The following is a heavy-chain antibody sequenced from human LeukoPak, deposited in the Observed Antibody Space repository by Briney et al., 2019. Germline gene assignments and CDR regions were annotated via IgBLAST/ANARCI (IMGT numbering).Heavy chain of an antibody. Sequence: GASVKASCKASGYTFTSYDINWVRQATGQGLEWMGWMNPNSGNTGYAQKFQGRVTITRNTSISTAYMELSSLRSEDTAVYYCARADYCSGGSCYAGYYYYMDVWGKGTTVTISS. CDR3: ARADYCSGGSCYAGYYYYMDV. D-gene: IGHD2-15*01. V-gene: IGHV1-8*03. J-gene: IGHJ6*03. CDR1: GYTFTSYD. CDR2: MNPNSGNT.